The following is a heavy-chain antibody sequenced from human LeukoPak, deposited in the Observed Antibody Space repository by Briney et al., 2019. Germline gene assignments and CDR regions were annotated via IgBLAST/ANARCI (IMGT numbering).Heavy chain of an antibody. CDR2: IWYDGSNK. CDR3: ARDSSSTSSFDY. D-gene: IGHD2-2*01. V-gene: IGHV3-33*01. Sequence: GRSLRLSCAASGFTFSSYGMHWVRQAPGKGLEWVAVIWYDGSNKYYADSVKGRFTISGDNSKNTLYLQMNSLRAEDTAVYYCARDSSSTSSFDYWGQGTLVTVSS. CDR1: GFTFSSYG. J-gene: IGHJ4*02.